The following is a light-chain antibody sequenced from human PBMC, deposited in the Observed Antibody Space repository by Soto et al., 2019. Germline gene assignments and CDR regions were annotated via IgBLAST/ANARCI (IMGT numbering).Light chain of an antibody. J-gene: IGKJ2*01. CDR3: QRRSSWFGYT. V-gene: IGKV3-11*01. CDR2: DAS. Sequence: EIVLTQSPATLSLSPGERATLSCSASQSVSSYLAWYQQKPGQAPRLLIYDASNRATGIPARFSGSGSGTDFTLTISSLETEXXAVYYCQRRSSWFGYTVDQGTKLEIK. CDR1: QSVSSY.